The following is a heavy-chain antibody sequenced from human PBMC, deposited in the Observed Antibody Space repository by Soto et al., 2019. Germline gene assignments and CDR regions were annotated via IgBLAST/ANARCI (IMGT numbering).Heavy chain of an antibody. CDR3: AKEDIAARQAVDWDYYYMDV. Sequence: GGSLRLSCAASGFTFSSYAMSWVRQAPGKGLEWVSAISGSGGSTYYADSVKGRFTISRDNSKNTLYLQMNSLRAEDTAVYYCAKEDIAARQAVDWDYYYMDVWGKGTTVTVSS. J-gene: IGHJ6*03. CDR1: GFTFSSYA. D-gene: IGHD6-6*01. V-gene: IGHV3-23*01. CDR2: ISGSGGST.